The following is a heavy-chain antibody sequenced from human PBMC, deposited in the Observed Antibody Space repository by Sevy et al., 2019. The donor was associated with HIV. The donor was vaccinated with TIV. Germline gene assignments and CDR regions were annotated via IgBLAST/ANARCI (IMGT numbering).Heavy chain of an antibody. CDR2: IVVGSGDT. J-gene: IGHJ4*02. CDR1: GFSFVSSA. V-gene: IGHV1-58*02. D-gene: IGHD6-19*01. Sequence: ASVNVSCKASGFSFVSSAIQWLRQARGQRLEWIGRIVVGSGDTNYAQKFQERVTITRDMSTSTAYMELSSLRSEDTAVYYCAALAGGPEDYWGQGTLVTVSS. CDR3: AALAGGPEDY.